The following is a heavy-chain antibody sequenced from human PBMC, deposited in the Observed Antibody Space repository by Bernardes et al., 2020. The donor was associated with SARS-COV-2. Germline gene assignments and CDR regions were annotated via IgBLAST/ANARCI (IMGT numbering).Heavy chain of an antibody. CDR3: ARVGYCSSTSCYPYYYYYYGMDV. V-gene: IGHV3-74*01. J-gene: IGHJ6*02. CDR1: GFTFSSYW. CDR2: INSDGSST. D-gene: IGHD2-2*01. Sequence: GGSLRLSCAASGFTFSSYWMHWVRQAPGKGLVWVSRINSDGSSTSYADSVKGRFTISRDNAKNTLYLQMNSLRAEDTAVYYCARVGYCSSTSCYPYYYYYYGMDVWGQGTTVTVSS.